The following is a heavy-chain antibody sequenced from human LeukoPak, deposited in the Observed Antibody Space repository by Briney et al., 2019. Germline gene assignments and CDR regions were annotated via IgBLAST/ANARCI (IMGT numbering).Heavy chain of an antibody. CDR1: GFTFDNYW. Sequence: GGSLRLWCAVSGFTFDNYWMCWVRQAPGKGLEWVAKINQDGSGRYYVDSVKGRFTISRDNAKNSLYLQMNSLRAEDTAVYYCAKNALWGRGALVTVSS. J-gene: IGHJ2*01. CDR3: AKNAL. V-gene: IGHV3-7*01. CDR2: INQDGSGR.